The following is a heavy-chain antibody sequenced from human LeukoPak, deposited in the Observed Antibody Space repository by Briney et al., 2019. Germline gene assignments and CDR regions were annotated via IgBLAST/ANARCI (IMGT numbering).Heavy chain of an antibody. CDR3: ARDRYGSGSYYKSWFDP. CDR2: IYTSGST. J-gene: IGHJ5*02. D-gene: IGHD3-10*01. Sequence: SETLSLTCPVSGGSISSYYWSWIRQPAGKGLEGIGRIYTSGSTNYNPSLKSRVTMSVDTSKNQFSLKLTSVTAADTAVYYCARDRYGSGSYYKSWFDPWGQGTLVTVSS. CDR1: GGSISSYY. V-gene: IGHV4-4*07.